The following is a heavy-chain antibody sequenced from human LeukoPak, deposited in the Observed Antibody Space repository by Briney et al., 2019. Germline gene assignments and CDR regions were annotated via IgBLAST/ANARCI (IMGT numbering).Heavy chain of an antibody. CDR3: ARVGVTAAGLGFDY. Sequence: ASVKVSCKASGYTFTSYDINWVRQATGQGLEWMGWMNPNSGNTGYAQKFQGRVTMTRNTSISTAYMELSSLRSEDTAVYYCARVGVTAAGLGFDYWGQGTLVTVSS. V-gene: IGHV1-8*01. CDR2: MNPNSGNT. D-gene: IGHD6-13*01. CDR1: GYTFTSYD. J-gene: IGHJ4*02.